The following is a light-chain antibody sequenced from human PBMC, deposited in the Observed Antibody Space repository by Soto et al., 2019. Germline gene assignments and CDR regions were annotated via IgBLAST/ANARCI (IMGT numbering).Light chain of an antibody. Sequence: DIRVDQGGRRLSATIGDRVTITCRASQGISNYLAWYQQKPGKVPKPLIYSASTLQSGVPSRFSGSGSGTDFSLTISSLQPEDVATYYCQRYNTAPLTFAGGTKVDIK. J-gene: IGKJ4*01. CDR3: QRYNTAPLT. V-gene: IGKV1-27*01. CDR1: QGISNY. CDR2: SAS.